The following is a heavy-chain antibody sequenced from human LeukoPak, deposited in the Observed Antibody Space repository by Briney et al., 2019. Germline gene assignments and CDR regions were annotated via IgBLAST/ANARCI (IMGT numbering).Heavy chain of an antibody. J-gene: IGHJ6*02. CDR1: GYTFTSYG. CDR3: ARVSLTTTAWGGSGSYLSLPTYYYGMDV. D-gene: IGHD3-10*01. CDR2: ISAYNGNI. V-gene: IGHV1-18*01. Sequence: ASVRLSCTASGYTFTSYGISWVRQAPGQGLEWMGWISAYNGNINYAQTVKGRVTITTDTSTSTAYMELRSLRSDDTAVYYCARVSLTTTAWGGSGSYLSLPTYYYGMDVWGQVTTVTVSS.